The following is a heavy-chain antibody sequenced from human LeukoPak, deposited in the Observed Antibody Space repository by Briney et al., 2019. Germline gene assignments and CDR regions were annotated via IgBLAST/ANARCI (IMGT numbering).Heavy chain of an antibody. V-gene: IGHV1-18*01. Sequence: ASVKVSSKASGYTFTSYSISRVRQAPGQGLEWMGWISAYNGNTIYAQKVKGRVTMTTDTSTSTAYMELRSLKSDDTAVYYCARASYCSGGSCYSDYWGQGTLVTVSS. J-gene: IGHJ4*02. CDR2: ISAYNGNT. CDR1: GYTFTSYS. D-gene: IGHD2-15*01. CDR3: ARASYCSGGSCYSDY.